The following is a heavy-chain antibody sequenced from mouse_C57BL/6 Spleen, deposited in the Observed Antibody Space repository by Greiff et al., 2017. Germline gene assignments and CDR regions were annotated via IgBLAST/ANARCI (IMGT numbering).Heavy chain of an antibody. Sequence: DVMLVESGGGLVKPGGSLKLSCAASGFTFSDYGMHWVRQAPEKGLEWVAHISSGSSTIYYADTVKGRFTISRDNAKNTLFLQMTSLRSEDTAMYYGARNYASSDPYFDVWGTGTTVTVSS. CDR3: ARNYASSDPYFDV. D-gene: IGHD1-1*01. CDR1: GFTFSDYG. CDR2: ISSGSSTI. J-gene: IGHJ1*03. V-gene: IGHV5-17*01.